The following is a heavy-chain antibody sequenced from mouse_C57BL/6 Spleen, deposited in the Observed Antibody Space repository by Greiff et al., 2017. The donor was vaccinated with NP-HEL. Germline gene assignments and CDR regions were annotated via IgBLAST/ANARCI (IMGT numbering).Heavy chain of an antibody. J-gene: IGHJ4*01. V-gene: IGHV5-17*01. CDR2: ISSGSSTI. CDR1: GFTFSDYG. CDR3: ARNRYYGSADY. Sequence: EVNLVESGGGLVKPGGSLKLSCAASGFTFSDYGMHWVRQAPEKGLEWVAYISSGSSTIYYADTVKGRFTISRDNAKNTLFLQMTSLRSEDTAMYYCARNRYYGSADYWGQGTSVPVSS. D-gene: IGHD1-1*01.